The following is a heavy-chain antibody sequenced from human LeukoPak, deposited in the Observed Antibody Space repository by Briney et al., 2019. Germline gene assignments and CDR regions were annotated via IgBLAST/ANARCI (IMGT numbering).Heavy chain of an antibody. Sequence: SETLSLTCAVYGGSFSGYYWSWIRQPPGKGLEWIREINHSGSTNYNPSLKSRVTISVDTSKNQFSLKLSSVTAADTAVYYCARRPTVTTAYYYGMDVWGQGTTVTVSS. J-gene: IGHJ6*02. CDR2: INHSGST. V-gene: IGHV4-34*01. CDR1: GGSFSGYY. CDR3: ARRPTVTTAYYYGMDV. D-gene: IGHD4-17*01.